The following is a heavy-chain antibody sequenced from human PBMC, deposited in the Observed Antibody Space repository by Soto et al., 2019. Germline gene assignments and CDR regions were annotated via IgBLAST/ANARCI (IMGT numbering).Heavy chain of an antibody. CDR2: INGGNGDT. J-gene: IGHJ5*02. D-gene: IGHD3-3*01. CDR3: AREGNDFWSRNWFDP. V-gene: IGHV1-3*01. CDR1: GYTFSSHA. Sequence: ASVKVSCKASGYTFSSHAMHWVRQAPGQRLEWMGWINGGNGDTKYSQKFQGRVTITWDTSATTAYMELSSLRSEDTAVYYCAREGNDFWSRNWFDPWGQGTLVTVSS.